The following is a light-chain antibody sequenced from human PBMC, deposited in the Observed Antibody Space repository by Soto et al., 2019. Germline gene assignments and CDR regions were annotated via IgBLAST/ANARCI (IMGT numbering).Light chain of an antibody. CDR2: GAS. Sequence: EIVMTQSPATLSVSPGERATLSCRASQSVSSNLAWYQQNPGQAPRLLIYGASTRATGIPARFSGSGSGTEFTLTISSLQSEDFAVYYCQQYNNWPWTVGQGTKVDIK. J-gene: IGKJ1*01. V-gene: IGKV3-15*01. CDR3: QQYNNWPWT. CDR1: QSVSSN.